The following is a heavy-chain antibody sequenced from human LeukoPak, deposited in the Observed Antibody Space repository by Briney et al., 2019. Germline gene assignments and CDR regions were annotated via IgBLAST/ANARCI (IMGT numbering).Heavy chain of an antibody. D-gene: IGHD3-3*01. CDR2: IVVGSGNT. CDR3: ANGNGQQFLKWLHETYFDY. Sequence: SVKVSCKASGFTFTSSAMQWVRQARGQRLEWIGWIVVGSGNTNYAQKFQERVTITRDMSTSTAYMELNSLRAEDTAVYYCANGNGQQFLKWLHETYFDYWGQGTLVTVSS. J-gene: IGHJ4*02. V-gene: IGHV1-58*02. CDR1: GFTFTSSA.